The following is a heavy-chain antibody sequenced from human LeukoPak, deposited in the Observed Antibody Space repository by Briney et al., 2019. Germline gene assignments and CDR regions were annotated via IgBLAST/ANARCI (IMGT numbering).Heavy chain of an antibody. CDR2: ISGSGDST. D-gene: IGHD6-19*01. Sequence: QPGGSLRLSCAASGFTFSSYVMSWVRQAPGKGLEWVSLISGSGDSTYSADSVKGRFTISRDKSKNMLYLQINSLRAEDTAVYYCARHEGIAVGPFDPWGQGTLVTVSS. CDR3: ARHEGIAVGPFDP. J-gene: IGHJ5*02. V-gene: IGHV3-23*01. CDR1: GFTFSSYV.